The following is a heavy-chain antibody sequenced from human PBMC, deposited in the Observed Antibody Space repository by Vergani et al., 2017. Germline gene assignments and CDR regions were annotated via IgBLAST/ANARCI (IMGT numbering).Heavy chain of an antibody. D-gene: IGHD2-21*01. J-gene: IGHJ6*04. CDR1: GFTVSSNY. CDR3: ARDLASYCGGDCHSPDV. Sequence: EVQLVESGGGLVQPGGSLRLSCAASGFTVSSNYMSWVRQAPGKGLEWVSVIYSGGSTYYADSMKGRFTISRDNSKNTLYLQMNSLRAEDTAVYYCARDLASYCGGDCHSPDVWGKGTTVTVSS. V-gene: IGHV3-66*01. CDR2: IYSGGST.